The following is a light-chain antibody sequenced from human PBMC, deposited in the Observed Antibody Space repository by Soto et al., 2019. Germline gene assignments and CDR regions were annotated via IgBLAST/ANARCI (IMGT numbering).Light chain of an antibody. CDR2: GAS. J-gene: IGKJ3*01. CDR1: QSVSSN. Sequence: EIVMTQSPATLSVSPGERATLSCRASQSVSSNLAWYQQKPGQAPRLLIYGASTRATGIPARFSGSGSGTEFTLTISRLQSGDFAVYYCQQYNNWTFTFGPGTKLDIK. CDR3: QQYNNWTFT. V-gene: IGKV3-15*01.